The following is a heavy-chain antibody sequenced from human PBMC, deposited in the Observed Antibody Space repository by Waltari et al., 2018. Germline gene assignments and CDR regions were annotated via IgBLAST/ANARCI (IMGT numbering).Heavy chain of an antibody. D-gene: IGHD3-3*01. Sequence: QLQLQESGPGLVKPSETLSLTCTVSGGSISSSSYYWGWIRQPPGKGLEWIGSIYYSGSNYYNPSLKSLVTISVDTSKNQFSLKLSSVTAADTAVYYCARQRPDFWSGYQTYYYGMDVWGQGTTVTVSS. CDR1: GGSISSSSYY. CDR2: IYYSGSN. V-gene: IGHV4-39*07. CDR3: ARQRPDFWSGYQTYYYGMDV. J-gene: IGHJ6*02.